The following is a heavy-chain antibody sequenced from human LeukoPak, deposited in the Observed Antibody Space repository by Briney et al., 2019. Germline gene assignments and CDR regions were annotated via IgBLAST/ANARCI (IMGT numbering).Heavy chain of an antibody. D-gene: IGHD3-3*01. V-gene: IGHV4-59*01. J-gene: IGHJ4*02. Sequence: SETLSLTCTVSGGSIGSYYWSWIRQPPGKGLEWIGYIHYSGSTNYNPSLKSRVTISVDTSKNQFSLKLSSVTAADTAVYYCARGRFWSGYSPDYWGQGTLVTVSS. CDR3: ARGRFWSGYSPDY. CDR1: GGSIGSYY. CDR2: IHYSGST.